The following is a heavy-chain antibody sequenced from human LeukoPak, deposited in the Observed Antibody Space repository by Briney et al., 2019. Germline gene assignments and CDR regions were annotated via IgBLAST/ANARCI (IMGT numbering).Heavy chain of an antibody. CDR1: GFTFTTYW. CDR3: VREGLECSGSSCQRAAFDY. J-gene: IGHJ4*02. D-gene: IGHD2-2*01. V-gene: IGHV3-74*01. Sequence: GGSLRLSCAASGFTFTTYWMHWVRHVPGKGLVWVARIKGDGSSTRHADSMKGRFTISRDSAKNTLYLQMNSLRDEDTAVYYCVREGLECSGSSCQRAAFDYWGQGTLVTVSS. CDR2: IKGDGSST.